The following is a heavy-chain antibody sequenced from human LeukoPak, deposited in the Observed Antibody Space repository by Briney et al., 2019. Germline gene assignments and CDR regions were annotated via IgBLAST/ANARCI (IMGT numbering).Heavy chain of an antibody. Sequence: GGSLRLSCAASGFTFSSYGMHWVRQAPGKGQEWVAFIRYDGSNKYYADSVKGRFTISRDNSKNTLYLRMNSLRAEDTAVYYCAKDLDPYAAFDIWGQGTMVTVSS. V-gene: IGHV3-30*02. CDR1: GFTFSSYG. D-gene: IGHD2-2*01. J-gene: IGHJ3*02. CDR2: IRYDGSNK. CDR3: AKDLDPYAAFDI.